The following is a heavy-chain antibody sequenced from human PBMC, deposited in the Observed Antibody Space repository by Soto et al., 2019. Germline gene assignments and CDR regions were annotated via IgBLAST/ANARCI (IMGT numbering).Heavy chain of an antibody. J-gene: IGHJ3*02. CDR1: GYTFTSYG. Sequence: ASVKVSCKASGYTFTSYGISWVRQAPGQGLEWMGWINANNGNTNYAQKFQGWVTMTRDTSISTAYMELSRLRSDDTAVYYCARSETQSPGAFDIWGQGTMVTVSS. CDR3: ARSETQSPGAFDI. CDR2: INANNGNT. V-gene: IGHV1-18*01.